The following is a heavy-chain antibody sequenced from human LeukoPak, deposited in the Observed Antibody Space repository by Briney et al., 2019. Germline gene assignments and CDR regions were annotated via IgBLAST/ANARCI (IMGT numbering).Heavy chain of an antibody. D-gene: IGHD5-18*01. CDR2: IYYSGST. CDR1: GGSISSYY. J-gene: IGHJ6*03. V-gene: IGHV4-59*01. Sequence: SGTLSLTCTVSGGSISSYYWSWIRQPPGKGLEWIGCIYYSGSTNYNPSLKSRVTISVDTSKNQFSLKLSSVTAADTAVYYCARGRAAMVKYYYYYYYMDVWGKGTTVTISS. CDR3: ARGRAAMVKYYYYYYYMDV.